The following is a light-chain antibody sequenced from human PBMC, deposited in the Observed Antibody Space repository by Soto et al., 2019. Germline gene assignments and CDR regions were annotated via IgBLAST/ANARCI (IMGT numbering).Light chain of an antibody. Sequence: EIVLTQSPGTLSLSPGERATLSCKESQSVSSSYLAWYQQKPSQAPRLLIFGASSRATGIPDRFSGSGSGTDFTLTISRLEPEDFAVYYCQQYGSSPLTFGGGTKVDIK. J-gene: IGKJ4*01. V-gene: IGKV3-20*01. CDR2: GAS. CDR3: QQYGSSPLT. CDR1: QSVSSSY.